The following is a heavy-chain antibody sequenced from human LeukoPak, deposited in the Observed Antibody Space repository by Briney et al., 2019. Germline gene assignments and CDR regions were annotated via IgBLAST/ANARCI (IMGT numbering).Heavy chain of an antibody. V-gene: IGHV3-23*01. CDR3: AKRGGSSGYDYVDL. CDR1: GFTLSNSG. Sequence: GGSLRLSCAASGFTLSNSGMFWVRQAPGKGLEFVSAIDTGGFAYYPDSVKGRFIISRDLSKNTLYLQMNSLRAEDTALYFCAKRGGSSGYDYVDLWGRVTLVTVSS. CDR2: IDTGGFA. D-gene: IGHD5-12*01. J-gene: IGHJ2*01.